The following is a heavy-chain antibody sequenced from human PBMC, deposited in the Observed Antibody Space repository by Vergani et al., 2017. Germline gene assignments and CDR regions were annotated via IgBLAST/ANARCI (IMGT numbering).Heavy chain of an antibody. V-gene: IGHV3-21*01. J-gene: IGHJ6*03. CDR1: GFTFSSYS. CDR2: ISSSSSYI. D-gene: IGHD3-3*01. CDR3: ARVDPPPYYDFWSGYYNYYYYYMDV. Sequence: EVQLVESGGGLVKPGGSLRLSCAASGFTFSSYSMNWVRQAPGKGLEWVSSISSSSSYIYYADSVKGRFTISRDNAKNSLYLQMNSLSAEDTAVYHCARVDPPPYYDFWSGYYNYYYYYMDVWGKXP.